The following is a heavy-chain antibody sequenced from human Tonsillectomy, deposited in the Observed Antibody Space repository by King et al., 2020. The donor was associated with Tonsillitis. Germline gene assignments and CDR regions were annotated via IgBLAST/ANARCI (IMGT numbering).Heavy chain of an antibody. CDR3: ARYPEDYDSSGYYYVGGACDI. Sequence: QLQESGPGLVKPSGTLSLTCAVSGGSISSNNWWSWVRQSPGKGLEWIGEIYHSGSTNYNPSLKSRVTISIAKSKNQFSLRLSSVTAADTAVYYCARYPEDYDSSGYYYVGGACDIWGQGTMVTVSS. D-gene: IGHD3-22*01. J-gene: IGHJ3*02. CDR1: GGSISSNNW. CDR2: IYHSGST. V-gene: IGHV4-4*02.